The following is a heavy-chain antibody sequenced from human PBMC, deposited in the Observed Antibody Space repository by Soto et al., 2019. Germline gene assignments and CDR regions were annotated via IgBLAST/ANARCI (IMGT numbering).Heavy chain of an antibody. CDR3: ARDQSPSSGWPGMDV. D-gene: IGHD6-19*01. V-gene: IGHV1-2*02. CDR1: GYTFTDYY. J-gene: IGHJ6*02. Sequence: ASVKVSCKASGYTFTDYYMHWVRQAPGQGLEWMGWINPNSGGTNYAQKFQGRVTMTRDTSISTAYMELNRLRSDDTAVYYCARDQSPSSGWPGMDVWGQGTTVTVSS. CDR2: INPNSGGT.